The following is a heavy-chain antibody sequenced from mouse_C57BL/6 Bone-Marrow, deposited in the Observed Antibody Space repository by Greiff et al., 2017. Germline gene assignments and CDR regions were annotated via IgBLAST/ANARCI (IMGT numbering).Heavy chain of an antibody. D-gene: IGHD1-1*02. CDR2: IWRGGST. CDR1: GFSLTSYG. V-gene: IGHV2-5*01. CDR3: AKNSRLLLCGHAMDY. J-gene: IGHJ4*01. Sequence: VQLQQSGPGLVQPSQSLSITCTVSGFSLTSYGVHWVRQSPGKGLEWLGVIWRGGSTDYNAAFMSRLSITKDNSKSQVFFKMNSLQADDTAIYYCAKNSRLLLCGHAMDYWGQGTSVTVSS.